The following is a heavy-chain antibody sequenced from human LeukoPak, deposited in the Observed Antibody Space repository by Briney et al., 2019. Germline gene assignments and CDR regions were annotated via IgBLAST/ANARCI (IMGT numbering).Heavy chain of an antibody. CDR2: ISGGGGSK. Sequence: GGSLRLSCAASGFXFDDYAIHWVRQAPGKGLEWVSLISGGGGSKDYADSVKGRFTISRDNSKNSLYLQMNGLRSEDTALYYCAKDHNNRGSYRYYYYGMDVWGQGTTVTVSS. J-gene: IGHJ6*02. CDR3: AKDHNNRGSYRYYYYGMDV. V-gene: IGHV3-43*02. D-gene: IGHD1-26*01. CDR1: GFXFDDYA.